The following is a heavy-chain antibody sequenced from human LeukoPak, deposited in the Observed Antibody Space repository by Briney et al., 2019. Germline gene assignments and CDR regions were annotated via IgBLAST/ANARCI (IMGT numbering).Heavy chain of an antibody. CDR3: AGGEFLTTVTTSAFDI. Sequence: GASVKVSCKASGGTFSSYAISWVRQAPGQGLEWMGGIIPIFGTANYAQKFQGRVTITTDESTSTAYMELSSLRSEDTAVYYCAGGEFLTTVTTSAFDIWGQGTMVTVSS. J-gene: IGHJ3*02. CDR2: IIPIFGTA. V-gene: IGHV1-69*05. CDR1: GGTFSSYA. D-gene: IGHD4-17*01.